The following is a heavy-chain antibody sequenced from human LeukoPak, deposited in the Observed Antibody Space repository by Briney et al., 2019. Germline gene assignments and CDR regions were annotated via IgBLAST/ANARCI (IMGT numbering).Heavy chain of an antibody. J-gene: IGHJ4*02. CDR2: ISAYNGKT. D-gene: IGHD4-17*01. Sequence: ASVKVSCKASGYTFTSYGISWVRQAPGQGLEWMGWISAYNGKTNYAPKFQGRVIMTTDTSTSTAYMDLRSLRSDDTAVYYCTRDGPDYGDYINFDYWGQGTLVTVSS. CDR1: GYTFTSYG. CDR3: TRDGPDYGDYINFDY. V-gene: IGHV1-18*04.